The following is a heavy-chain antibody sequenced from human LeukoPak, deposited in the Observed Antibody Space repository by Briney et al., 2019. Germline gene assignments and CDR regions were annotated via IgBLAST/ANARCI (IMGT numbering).Heavy chain of an antibody. CDR3: ARAVMVRGVIQEYLSWFDP. D-gene: IGHD3-10*01. Sequence: ASVKVSCKASGYTFTGYYMHWVRQAPGQGLERMGWINPNSGGTNYAQKFQGRVTMTRDTSISTAYMELSRLRSDDTAVYYCARAVMVRGVIQEYLSWFDPWGQGTLVTVSS. CDR1: GYTFTGYY. CDR2: INPNSGGT. J-gene: IGHJ5*02. V-gene: IGHV1-2*02.